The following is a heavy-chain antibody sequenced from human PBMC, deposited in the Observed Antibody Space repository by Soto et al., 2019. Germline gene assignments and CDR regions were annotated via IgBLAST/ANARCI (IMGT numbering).Heavy chain of an antibody. Sequence: ASVKVSCKASGYTFTSYGISWVRQAPGQGLEWMGWISAYNGNTNYAQKLQGRVTMTTDTSTSTAYMELRSLRSDDTAVYYCARCHPTVEDYYYYGMDVWGQGTTVTVSS. CDR1: GYTFTSYG. CDR3: ARCHPTVEDYYYYGMDV. J-gene: IGHJ6*02. D-gene: IGHD4-17*01. CDR2: ISAYNGNT. V-gene: IGHV1-18*01.